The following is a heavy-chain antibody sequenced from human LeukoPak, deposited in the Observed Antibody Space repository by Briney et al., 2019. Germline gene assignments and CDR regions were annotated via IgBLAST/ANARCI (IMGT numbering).Heavy chain of an antibody. V-gene: IGHV4-39*07. Sequence: SETLSLTCSVSGDSIISTSHYWGWIRQLPGKGLEGIGHVYYSGNTYYYPSLKSRVTISVDTSKNQFSLRLTSVTAADTAMYYCARIFGESTYSYYYYMDVWGKGTTVTVSS. CDR2: VYYSGNT. J-gene: IGHJ6*03. D-gene: IGHD3-10*01. CDR1: GDSIISTSHY. CDR3: ARIFGESTYSYYYYMDV.